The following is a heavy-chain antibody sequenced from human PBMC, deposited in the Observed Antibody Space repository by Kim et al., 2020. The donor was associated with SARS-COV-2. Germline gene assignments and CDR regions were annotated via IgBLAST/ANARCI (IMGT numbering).Heavy chain of an antibody. CDR2: ISSTSDYI. V-gene: IGHV3-21*01. Sequence: GGSLRLSCVASGFTFSNYRINWVRQVPGKGLECVSSISSTSDYIYYADSVKGRFTISRDNAKNSLSLQMNGLRAEDTAVYYCARDLRIQQWLNDYYYYG. D-gene: IGHD5-18*01. J-gene: IGHJ6*01. CDR1: GFTFSNYR. CDR3: ARDLRIQQWLNDYYYYG.